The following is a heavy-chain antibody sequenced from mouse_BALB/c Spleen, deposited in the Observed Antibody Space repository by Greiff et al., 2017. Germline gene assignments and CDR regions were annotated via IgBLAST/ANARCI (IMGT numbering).Heavy chain of an antibody. D-gene: IGHD2-10*02. CDR2: ISSGSSYI. Sequence: DVKLVESGGGLVKPGGSRKLSCAASGFTFSSFGMHWVRQTPEKGLEWVAYISSGSSYIYYEDTVKGRFTISRDNAKNTRFLQMTSLRSEDTAMYYCASEEYGNYVNAMDYWGQGTSVTVSS. CDR1: GFTFSSFG. V-gene: IGHV5-17*02. J-gene: IGHJ4*01. CDR3: ASEEYGNYVNAMDY.